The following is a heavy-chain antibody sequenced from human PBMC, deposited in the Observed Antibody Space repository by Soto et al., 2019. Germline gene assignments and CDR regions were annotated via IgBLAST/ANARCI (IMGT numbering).Heavy chain of an antibody. J-gene: IGHJ4*02. CDR1: GGSFSGYY. D-gene: IGHD3-10*01. Sequence: SETLSLTCAVYGGSFSGYYWTWIRQPPGTGLEWMGEINHSGSTNYNPSLKSRVTISVDTSKNQYSLKLTSVTAADTAVYFCARDKITGLFDYWGQGTQVPVS. CDR3: ARDKITGLFDY. V-gene: IGHV4-34*01. CDR2: INHSGST.